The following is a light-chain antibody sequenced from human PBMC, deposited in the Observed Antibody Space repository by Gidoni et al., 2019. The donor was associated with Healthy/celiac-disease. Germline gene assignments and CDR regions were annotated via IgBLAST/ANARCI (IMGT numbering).Light chain of an antibody. J-gene: IGKJ2*01. V-gene: IGKV1-5*03. Sequence: DIQMTQSPSTLSASVGDRVTITCRASQSISSWLAWYQLKPGKAPKLLIYKASSLESCVPSRFSGSGSGTEFTLPISSLQPDDFATYYCHLYNSYSGYTFGQGTKLEIK. CDR3: HLYNSYSGYT. CDR1: QSISSW. CDR2: KAS.